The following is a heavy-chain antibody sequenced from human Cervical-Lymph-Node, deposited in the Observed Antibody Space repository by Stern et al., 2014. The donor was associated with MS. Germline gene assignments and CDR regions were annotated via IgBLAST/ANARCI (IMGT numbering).Heavy chain of an antibody. Sequence: VQLVESGGGVVQPGTSLRLSCAASGFTFSSYGMHWVRQASGKGLEWGALAWYDGSTAYYTNSVKGRFTISRDNSKNTLSLQMNSLTAEDTAVYYCARGHIPYAYNYLFDYWGQGTLVTVSS. V-gene: IGHV3-33*01. CDR1: GFTFSSYG. CDR2: AWYDGSTA. CDR3: ARGHIPYAYNYLFDY. D-gene: IGHD5-24*01. J-gene: IGHJ4*02.